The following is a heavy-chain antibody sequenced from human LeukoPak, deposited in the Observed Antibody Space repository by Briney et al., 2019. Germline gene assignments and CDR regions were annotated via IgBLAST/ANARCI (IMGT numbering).Heavy chain of an antibody. CDR1: GFTFGDYA. D-gene: IGHD3-22*01. CDR3: TRGYYYDSSGYYWDPAFDY. Sequence: GGSLRLSCTASGFTFGDYAMSWFRQAPGKGLEWVGFIRSKAYGGTTEYAASAKGRFTISRDDSKSIAYLQMNSLKTEDTAVYYCTRGYYYDSSGYYWDPAFDYWGQGTLVTVSS. J-gene: IGHJ4*02. CDR2: IRSKAYGGTT. V-gene: IGHV3-49*03.